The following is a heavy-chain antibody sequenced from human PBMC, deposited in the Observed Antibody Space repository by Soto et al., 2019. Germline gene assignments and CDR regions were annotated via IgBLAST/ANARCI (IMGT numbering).Heavy chain of an antibody. D-gene: IGHD3-10*01. J-gene: IGHJ4*02. V-gene: IGHV3-9*01. CDR2: ISWNSDNI. CDR3: GKDIWFGESQFGPIHY. CDR1: GFIFDDYA. Sequence: PGGSLRLSYAASGFIFDDYAMHWVRQTPGKGLEWVSGISWNSDNIDYADSVKGRFTISRDNAKNSLYLQMNSLRAEDTALYYCGKDIWFGESQFGPIHYWGQGTLVTVS.